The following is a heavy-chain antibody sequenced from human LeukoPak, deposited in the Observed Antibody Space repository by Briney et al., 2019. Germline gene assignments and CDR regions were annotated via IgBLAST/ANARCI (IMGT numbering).Heavy chain of an antibody. J-gene: IGHJ4*02. CDR2: ISAYNGNT. V-gene: IGHV1-18*01. D-gene: IGHD3-10*01. CDR1: GYTFTSYG. Sequence: ASVKVSCTASGYTFTSYGISWVRQAPGQGLEWMGWISAYNGNTNYAQKLQGRVTMTTDTSTSTAYMELRSLRSDDTAVYYCARDSHYYGSGSYYFYWGQGTLVTVSS. CDR3: ARDSHYYGSGSYYFY.